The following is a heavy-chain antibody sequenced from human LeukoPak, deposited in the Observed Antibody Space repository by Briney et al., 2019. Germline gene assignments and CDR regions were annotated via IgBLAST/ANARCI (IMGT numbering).Heavy chain of an antibody. J-gene: IGHJ4*02. V-gene: IGHV3-53*01. CDR3: VAPYGDYVSGYDY. D-gene: IGHD4-17*01. Sequence: QPGGSLRLSCAASGFTVSSNYMTWVRQAPGKGLEWVSVIYSGGTTYYADSVKGRFTISIDNSKNTLYLQMNSLRAEDTAVYYCVAPYGDYVSGYDYWGQGTLVTVSS. CDR2: IYSGGTT. CDR1: GFTVSSNY.